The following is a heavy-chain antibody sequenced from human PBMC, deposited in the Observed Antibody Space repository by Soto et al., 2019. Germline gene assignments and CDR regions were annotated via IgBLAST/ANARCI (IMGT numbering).Heavy chain of an antibody. Sequence: TLSLTCTVSRGYVNTFHWSWVRQPAGKGLEWIGRIFPNGNTDYSPSLKSRVTLSVDTSKNQISLNLTSVTAADTAVYYCARGKVMVYAGYYYYYYGMDVWGQGTTVTVSS. D-gene: IGHD2-8*01. CDR2: IFPNGNT. CDR1: RGYVNTFH. J-gene: IGHJ6*02. V-gene: IGHV4-4*07. CDR3: ARGKVMVYAGYYYYYYGMDV.